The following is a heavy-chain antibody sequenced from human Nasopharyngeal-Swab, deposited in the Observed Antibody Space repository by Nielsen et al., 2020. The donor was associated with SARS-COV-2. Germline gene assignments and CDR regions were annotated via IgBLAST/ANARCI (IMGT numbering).Heavy chain of an antibody. CDR3: ARPARRGLNWFDP. CDR1: GFIFSTYA. CDR2: ISYDGSSN. D-gene: IGHD3-22*01. Sequence: GGSLRLSRAASGFIFSTYAMHWVRQAPGKGLEWVALISYDGSSNYYAHSVKGQFTISRDNSKNTLYLQMNSLRGEDTAVYYCARPARRGLNWFDPWGQGTLVTVSS. V-gene: IGHV3-30-3*01. J-gene: IGHJ5*02.